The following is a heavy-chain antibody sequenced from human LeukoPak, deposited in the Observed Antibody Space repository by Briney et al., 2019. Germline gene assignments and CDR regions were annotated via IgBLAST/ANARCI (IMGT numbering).Heavy chain of an antibody. D-gene: IGHD5-12*01. J-gene: IGHJ6*02. V-gene: IGHV3-23*01. Sequence: GTSLRLSCAASGITFSSYAMSWVRQAPGKGLEWVSVISGSGGITFYADSVKGRFAISRDNSKNTLYLQMNTVRAEDTAVYYCAKDRGYDFSYGMDVWGQGTTVTVSS. CDR2: ISGSGGIT. CDR1: GITFSSYA. CDR3: AKDRGYDFSYGMDV.